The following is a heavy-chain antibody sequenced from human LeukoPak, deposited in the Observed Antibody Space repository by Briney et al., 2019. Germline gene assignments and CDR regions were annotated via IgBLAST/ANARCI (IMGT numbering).Heavy chain of an antibody. Sequence: GGSLRLSCAASGFTFSSYAMSWVRQAPGKGLQWVSTISNSDGNTYYADSVKGRFTISRDNSKNTLYLQMNSLRAEDTAVYYCARDMSMGAPRGYFDYWGQGTLVTVSS. J-gene: IGHJ4*02. CDR1: GFTFSSYA. V-gene: IGHV3-23*01. CDR3: ARDMSMGAPRGYFDY. CDR2: ISNSDGNT. D-gene: IGHD1-26*01.